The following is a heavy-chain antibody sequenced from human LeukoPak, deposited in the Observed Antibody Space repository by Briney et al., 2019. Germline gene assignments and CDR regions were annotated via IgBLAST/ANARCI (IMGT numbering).Heavy chain of an antibody. V-gene: IGHV3-7*01. CDR3: AREHYDFWSGYYGS. CDR2: IKQDGSEK. Sequence: PGGSLRLSCAASGFTFSSYWMSWVRQAPGKGLEWVANIKQDGSEKYYVDSVKGRFTMSRDNAKNFLYLQMNSLRDEDTAVYYCAREHYDFWSGYYGSWGQGTLVTVSS. J-gene: IGHJ5*02. CDR1: GFTFSSYW. D-gene: IGHD3-3*01.